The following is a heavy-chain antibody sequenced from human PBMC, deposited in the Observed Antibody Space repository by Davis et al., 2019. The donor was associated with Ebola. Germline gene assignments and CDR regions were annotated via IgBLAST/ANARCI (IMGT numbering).Heavy chain of an antibody. V-gene: IGHV3-21*01. J-gene: IGHJ5*02. D-gene: IGHD3-22*01. CDR1: GFTFSSYS. Sequence: GESLKISCAASGFTFSSYSMNWVRQAPGKGLEWVSSITSTSDIYYADSVRGRFTISRDNAKNSLYLQMNSLRVEDTAVYYCARDRDYYDSSAYHPRGWFDLWGQGTLVTVSS. CDR2: ITSTSDI. CDR3: ARDRDYYDSSAYHPRGWFDL.